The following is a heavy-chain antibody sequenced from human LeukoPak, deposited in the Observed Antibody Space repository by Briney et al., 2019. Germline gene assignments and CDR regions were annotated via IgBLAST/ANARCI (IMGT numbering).Heavy chain of an antibody. J-gene: IGHJ6*03. Sequence: GASVKVSCKASGYTFTSYDINWVRQATGQGLEWMGWMNPNSGNTGYAQKFQGRVTMTRNTSISTAYMELSSLRSEDTAVYYCARGSGSPYYYYYMDVWGKGTTVTVSS. CDR2: MNPNSGNT. CDR1: GYTFTSYD. V-gene: IGHV1-8*01. D-gene: IGHD3-10*01. CDR3: ARGSGSPYYYYYMDV.